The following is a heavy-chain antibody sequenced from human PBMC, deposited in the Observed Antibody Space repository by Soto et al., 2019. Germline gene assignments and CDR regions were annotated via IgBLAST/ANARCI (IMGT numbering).Heavy chain of an antibody. Sequence: GESLKISCXGSGYSFTSYWIGWVRQMPGKGLEWMGTIYPGDSDTRYSPSFQGQVTISADKSISTAYLQWSSLKASDTAMYYCARTRWSGYYTDYYYGMDVWGQGTTVTVSS. CDR2: IYPGDSDT. CDR1: GYSFTSYW. CDR3: ARTRWSGYYTDYYYGMDV. V-gene: IGHV5-51*01. J-gene: IGHJ6*02. D-gene: IGHD3-3*01.